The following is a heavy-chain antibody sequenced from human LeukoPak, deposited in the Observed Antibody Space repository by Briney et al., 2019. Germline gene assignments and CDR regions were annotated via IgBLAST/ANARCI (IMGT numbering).Heavy chain of an antibody. V-gene: IGHV4-34*01. CDR3: ARLFFFDY. CDR2: INHSGST. Sequence: SETLSLTCTVSGGSISSYYWSWIRQPPGKGLEWIGEINHSGSTNYNPSLKSRVTISVDTSKNQFSLKLSSVTAADTAVYYCARLFFFDYWGQGTLVTVSS. J-gene: IGHJ4*02. CDR1: GGSISSYY.